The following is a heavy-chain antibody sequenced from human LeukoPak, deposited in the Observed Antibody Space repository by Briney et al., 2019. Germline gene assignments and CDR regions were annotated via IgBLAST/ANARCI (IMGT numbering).Heavy chain of an antibody. CDR2: ITSSGSNI. D-gene: IGHD3-10*01. J-gene: IGHJ4*02. Sequence: KPGGSLRLSCAASGFTFSDYYMTWIRQAPGKGLEWVSYITSSGSNIYYADSVKGRFTISRDNVKSSLYLQMNSLRAEDTAVYYCARRGAYYFDYWGQGTLVTVSS. V-gene: IGHV3-11*01. CDR1: GFTFSDYY. CDR3: ARRGAYYFDY.